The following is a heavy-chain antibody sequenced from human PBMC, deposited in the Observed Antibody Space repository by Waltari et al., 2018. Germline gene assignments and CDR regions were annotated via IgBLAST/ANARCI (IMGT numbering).Heavy chain of an antibody. D-gene: IGHD3-16*01. CDR2: IDWDDKK. CDR3: ARKYYGKKGYQIFGH. V-gene: IGHV2-70*01. Sequence: QVTLKASGPALVTPTQALTLPCTFSGFSLTTCGFCLSWIRQPPGKAPEWLALIDWDDKKIYTPFLKTRQTCCSDISKMQVVLTMTDLAAEDTATYCCARKYYGKKGYQIFGHWGEGNMAIFSS. CDR1: GFSLTTCGFC. J-gene: IGHJ4*02.